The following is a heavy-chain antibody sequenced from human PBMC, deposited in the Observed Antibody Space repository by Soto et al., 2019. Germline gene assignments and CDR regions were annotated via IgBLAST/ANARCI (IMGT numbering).Heavy chain of an antibody. V-gene: IGHV4-39*01. CDR1: GGSFSSYY. Sequence: SETLSLTCAVYGGSFSSYYWGWIRQPPGKGLEWIGSIYYSGSTYYNPSLKSRVTISVDTSKNQFSLKLSSVTAADTAVYYCARQEPRGGRSFDYWGQGTLVTVSS. CDR2: IYYSGST. J-gene: IGHJ4*02. D-gene: IGHD1-1*01. CDR3: ARQEPRGGRSFDY.